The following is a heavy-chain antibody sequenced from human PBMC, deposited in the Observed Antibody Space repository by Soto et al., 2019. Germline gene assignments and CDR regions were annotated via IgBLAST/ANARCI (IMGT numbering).Heavy chain of an antibody. V-gene: IGHV4-61*01. J-gene: IGHJ3*02. CDR2: TYYSGST. Sequence: QVQLQESGPGLVKPSETLSLTCTVSGGSVSSGSYYWSWIRQPPGKGLEWIGYTYYSGSTNYNPSLTSRVTISVDTSKNQSSLKLSSVTAADTAVYYCARASAARAFDIWGQGTMVTVSS. CDR3: ARASAARAFDI. CDR1: GGSVSSGSYY.